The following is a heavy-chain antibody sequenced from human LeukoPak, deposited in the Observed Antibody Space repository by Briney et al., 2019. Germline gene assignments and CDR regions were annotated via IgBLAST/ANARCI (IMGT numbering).Heavy chain of an antibody. CDR3: AKRKYSSGGILDY. J-gene: IGHJ4*02. D-gene: IGHD6-19*01. Sequence: GGSLRLSCAASGFTFSSYWMHWVRQAPGKGLVWVSRINSDGTTTTYADSVKGRFTISRDNAKNTLYLQMNSLRADDTAVYYCAKRKYSSGGILDYWGQGTLVTVSS. CDR1: GFTFSSYW. V-gene: IGHV3-74*01. CDR2: INSDGTTT.